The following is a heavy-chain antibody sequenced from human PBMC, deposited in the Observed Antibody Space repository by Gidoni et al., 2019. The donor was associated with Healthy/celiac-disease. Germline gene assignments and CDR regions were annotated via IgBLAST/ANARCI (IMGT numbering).Heavy chain of an antibody. CDR1: GFTFSSYS. V-gene: IGHV3-21*01. J-gene: IGHJ3*02. CDR3: AGGGIVLVADAFDI. CDR2: ISSSSSYI. Sequence: EVQLVESGGGLVKPGGSLRLSCAASGFTFSSYSMNWVRQAPGKGLEWVSSISSSSSYIYYADSVKGRFTISRDNAKNSLYLQMNSLRAEDTAVYYCAGGGIVLVADAFDIWGQGTMVTVSS. D-gene: IGHD2-8*02.